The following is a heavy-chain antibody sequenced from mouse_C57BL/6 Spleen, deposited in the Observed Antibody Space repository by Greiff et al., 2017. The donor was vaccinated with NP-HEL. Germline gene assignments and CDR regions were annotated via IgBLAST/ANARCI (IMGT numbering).Heavy chain of an antibody. CDR1: GYTFTSYW. D-gene: IGHD2-2*01. CDR2: INPSNGGT. J-gene: IGHJ4*01. CDR3: ARSGRYGYDEDYYAMDY. V-gene: IGHV1-53*01. Sequence: QVQLQQPGTELVKPGASVKLSCKASGYTFTSYWMHWVKQRPGQGLEWIGNINPSNGGTNYNEKFKSKATLTVDKSSSTAYMQLSSLTSEDSAVYYCARSGRYGYDEDYYAMDYWGQGTSVTVSS.